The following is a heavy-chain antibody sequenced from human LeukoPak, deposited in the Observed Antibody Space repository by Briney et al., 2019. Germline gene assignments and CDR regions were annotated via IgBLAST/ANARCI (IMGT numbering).Heavy chain of an antibody. D-gene: IGHD2-2*02. CDR2: INPNSGGT. CDR1: GYTFTSYY. V-gene: IGHV1-2*02. CDR3: AREVVPAAIDY. Sequence: EASVKVSCKASGYTFTSYYMHWVRQAPGQGLEWMGWINPNSGGTNYAQKFQGRVTMTRDTSISTAYMELSRLRSDDTAVYYCAREVVPAAIDYWGQGTLVTVSS. J-gene: IGHJ4*02.